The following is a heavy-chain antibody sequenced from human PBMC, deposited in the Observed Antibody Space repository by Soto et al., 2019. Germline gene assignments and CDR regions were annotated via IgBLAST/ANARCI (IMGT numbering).Heavy chain of an antibody. CDR3: AKGPDSSGYYYYYYGMDV. V-gene: IGHV3-43D*04. Sequence: GGSLRLSCAASGFTFDDYAMHWVRQAPGKGLEWVSLISWDGGSTYYADSVKGRFTISRDNSKNSLYLQMNGLRAEDTALYYCAKGPDSSGYYYYYYGMDVWGQGTTVTVSS. CDR1: GFTFDDYA. CDR2: ISWDGGST. J-gene: IGHJ6*02. D-gene: IGHD3-22*01.